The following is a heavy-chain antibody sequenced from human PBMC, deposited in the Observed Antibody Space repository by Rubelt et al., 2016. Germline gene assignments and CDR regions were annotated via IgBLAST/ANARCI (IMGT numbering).Heavy chain of an antibody. Sequence: VWVSRIHSDWSGISYADSVKGRFTISRDNAKNTLYVQMNSLRAEDTAVYYCARASYSSSWRGDNWFELWGQGTLVTVSS. CDR2: IHSDWSGI. V-gene: IGHV3-74*01. J-gene: IGHJ5*02. CDR3: ARASYSSSWRGDNWFEL. D-gene: IGHD6-13*01.